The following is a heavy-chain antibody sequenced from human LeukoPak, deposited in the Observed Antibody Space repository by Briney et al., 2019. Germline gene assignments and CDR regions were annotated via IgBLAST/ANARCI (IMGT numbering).Heavy chain of an antibody. CDR2: INPRGST. CDR1: GGSFSGYY. Sequence: SETLFLTCGVYGGSFSGYYWSWIRQPPGKGLEWIGEINPRGSTNYNPSLKSRVTLSADTSKNQFSLTLNSVTAADTAVYYCARRRLGYYFDYWGQGTLVTVSS. J-gene: IGHJ4*02. V-gene: IGHV4-34*01. D-gene: IGHD5-24*01. CDR3: ARRRLGYYFDY.